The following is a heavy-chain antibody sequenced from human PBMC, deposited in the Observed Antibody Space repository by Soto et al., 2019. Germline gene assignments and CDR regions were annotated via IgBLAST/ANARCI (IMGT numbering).Heavy chain of an antibody. J-gene: IGHJ4*02. CDR1: GYTFTGYY. CDR2: INPNSGGT. D-gene: IGHD1-26*01. CDR3: ARAPRIVGATTDLDY. V-gene: IGHV1-2*02. Sequence: ASVKVSCKASGYTFTGYYMHWVRQAPGQGLEWMGWINPNSGGTNYAQKFQGRVTMTRDTSISTAYMELSRLRSDDTAVYYCARAPRIVGATTDLDYWGQGTLVTV.